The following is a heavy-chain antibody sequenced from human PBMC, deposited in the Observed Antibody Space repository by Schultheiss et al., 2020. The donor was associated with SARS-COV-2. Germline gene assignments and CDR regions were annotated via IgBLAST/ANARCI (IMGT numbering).Heavy chain of an antibody. Sequence: SETLSLICSVSGGSISSYYWSWIRQPPGKGLEWIGSIYYSGSTYYNPSLKSRVTISVDTSKNQFSLKLSSVTAADTAVYYCSRGFGQWLADWYFDLWGRGTLVTVSS. CDR2: IYYSGST. D-gene: IGHD6-19*01. CDR1: GGSISSYY. CDR3: SRGFGQWLADWYFDL. V-gene: IGHV4-39*07. J-gene: IGHJ2*01.